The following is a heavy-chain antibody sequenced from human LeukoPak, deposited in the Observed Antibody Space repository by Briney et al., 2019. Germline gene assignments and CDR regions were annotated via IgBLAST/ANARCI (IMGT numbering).Heavy chain of an antibody. CDR2: IIPILGIA. CDR3: ARDPGVEMATYYFDY. J-gene: IGHJ4*02. Sequence: ASVKVSCKASGGTFSSYAISWVRQAPGQGLEWMGRIIPILGIANYAQKFQGRVTITADKSTSTAYMELSSLRSEDTAVYYCARDPGVEMATYYFDYWGRGTLVTVSS. CDR1: GGTFSSYA. V-gene: IGHV1-69*04. D-gene: IGHD5-24*01.